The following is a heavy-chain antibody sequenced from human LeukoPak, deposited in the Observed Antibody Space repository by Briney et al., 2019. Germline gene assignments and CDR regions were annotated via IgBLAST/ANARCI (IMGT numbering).Heavy chain of an antibody. J-gene: IGHJ4*02. Sequence: GGSLRLSCAASGFTFGTYDMNWVRQAPGKGLEWISCITSRSETRYYADSVKGRFTISRDNAKNSLFLQLNSLRADDTAVYYCVRSFAVDSDNLNDYFDYWGQGTLVTVSS. CDR2: ITSRSETR. D-gene: IGHD3-22*01. CDR3: VRSFAVDSDNLNDYFDY. V-gene: IGHV3-48*03. CDR1: GFTFGTYD.